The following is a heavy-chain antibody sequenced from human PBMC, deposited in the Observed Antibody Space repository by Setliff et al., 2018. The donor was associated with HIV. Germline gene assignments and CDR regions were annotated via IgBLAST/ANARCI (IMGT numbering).Heavy chain of an antibody. V-gene: IGHV5-51*01. J-gene: IGHJ3*02. CDR3: ARRMGSYDAFDI. Sequence: PGESLKISCKGSGYSFSSYWIGWVRRVPGKGLEWMGVIYPGDLRTRYNPSFQGQVTISADKSISTAYLQWSSLKASDTAMYYCARRMGSYDAFDIWGQGTMVTVSS. D-gene: IGHD5-18*01. CDR2: IYPGDLRT. CDR1: GYSFSSYW.